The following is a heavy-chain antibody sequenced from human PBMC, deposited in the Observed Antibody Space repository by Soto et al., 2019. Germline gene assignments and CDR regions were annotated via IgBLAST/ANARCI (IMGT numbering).Heavy chain of an antibody. Sequence: GSSVKVSCKASGFTFTSSAVQWVRQARGQRLEWIGWIVVGSGNTNYAQKFQERVTITRDMSTSTAYMELSSLRSEDTAVYYCAAGTTIFGPTRHYYAMEVRGQGPTVTVSS. CDR3: AAGTTIFGPTRHYYAMEV. CDR1: GFTFTSSA. J-gene: IGHJ6*02. D-gene: IGHD3-3*01. V-gene: IGHV1-58*01. CDR2: IVVGSGNT.